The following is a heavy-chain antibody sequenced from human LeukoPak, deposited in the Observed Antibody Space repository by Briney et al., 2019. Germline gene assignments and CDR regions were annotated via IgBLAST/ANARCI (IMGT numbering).Heavy chain of an antibody. CDR1: GYTFTSYG. J-gene: IGHJ4*02. CDR3: ARVVDCSGGSCLSLDY. V-gene: IGHV1-46*01. Sequence: ASVNVSCKASGYTFTSYGISWVRQAPGQGLEWMGIINPSGGSTSYAQKFQGRVTMTRDMSTSTVYMELSSLRSEDTAVYYCARVVDCSGGSCLSLDYWGQGTLVTVSS. D-gene: IGHD2-15*01. CDR2: INPSGGST.